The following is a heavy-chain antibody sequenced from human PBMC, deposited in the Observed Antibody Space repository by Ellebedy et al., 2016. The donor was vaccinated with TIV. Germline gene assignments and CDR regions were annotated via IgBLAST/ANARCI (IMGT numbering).Heavy chain of an antibody. CDR3: APIRERGYDLFRPTN. J-gene: IGHJ4*02. CDR2: ISSGGSTI. Sequence: GESLKISCAASGFTFSSYSMNWVRQAPGEGLEWVSYISSGGSTIYYADSVKGRFTISRDNAKNSLYLQMNSLRDEDTAVYYCAPIRERGYDLFRPTNWGQGTLVTVSS. D-gene: IGHD5-12*01. V-gene: IGHV3-48*02. CDR1: GFTFSSYS.